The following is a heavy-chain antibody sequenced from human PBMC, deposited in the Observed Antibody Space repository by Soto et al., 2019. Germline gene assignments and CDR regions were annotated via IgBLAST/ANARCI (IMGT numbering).Heavy chain of an antibody. Sequence: VASVKVSCKASGYAFTNNDVTWVRQATGQGLEWMGWMNPGSGDTGYAQKFQGRVTMTRDISIATAYMELSSLRSEDTAIYYCARMASFGSLNWFDPWGQGTLVTSPQ. CDR3: ARMASFGSLNWFDP. V-gene: IGHV1-8*01. CDR2: MNPGSGDT. CDR1: GYAFTNND. J-gene: IGHJ5*01. D-gene: IGHD5-18*01.